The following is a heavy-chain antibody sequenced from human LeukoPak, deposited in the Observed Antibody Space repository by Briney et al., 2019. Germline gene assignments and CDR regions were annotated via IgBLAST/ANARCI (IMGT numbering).Heavy chain of an antibody. V-gene: IGHV4-59*12. D-gene: IGHD3-10*01. J-gene: IGHJ6*02. CDR2: IYYSGST. CDR3: ARVESTMVRGVIHYGMDV. Sequence: SETLSLTCTVSGGSISSYYWSWIRQPPGRGLEWIGYIYYSGSTYYNPSLKSRVTISVDKSKNQFSLKLSSVTAADTAVYYCARVESTMVRGVIHYGMDVWGQGTTVTVSS. CDR1: GGSISSYY.